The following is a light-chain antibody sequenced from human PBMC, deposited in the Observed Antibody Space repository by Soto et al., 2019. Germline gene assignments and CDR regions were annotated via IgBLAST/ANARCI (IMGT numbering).Light chain of an antibody. Sequence: QSVLTQPPSASGSPGQSVAISCTGTSSDVGGYNYVSGYQLHPGKAPKLMIYEVNLRPSGVPDRFSGSKSGNTASLTVSGLQAEDEADYYCSSYAGNNNYVFGTGTKVTVL. CDR1: SSDVGGYNY. CDR3: SSYAGNNNYV. CDR2: EVN. V-gene: IGLV2-8*01. J-gene: IGLJ1*01.